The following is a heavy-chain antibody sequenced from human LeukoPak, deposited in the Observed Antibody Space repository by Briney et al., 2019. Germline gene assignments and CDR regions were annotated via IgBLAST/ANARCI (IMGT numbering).Heavy chain of an antibody. J-gene: IGHJ4*02. CDR2: IGTAGDT. V-gene: IGHV3-13*01. D-gene: IGHD6-19*01. CDR3: ARGAGAGNFDY. Sequence: PGGSLRLSCAASGFTFSSYDMHWVRQATGKGLEWVSAIGTAGDTYYPGSVKGRFTTSRENAKNSLYLQMNSLRAGDTAVYYCARGAGAGNFDYWGQGTLVTVSS. CDR1: GFTFSSYD.